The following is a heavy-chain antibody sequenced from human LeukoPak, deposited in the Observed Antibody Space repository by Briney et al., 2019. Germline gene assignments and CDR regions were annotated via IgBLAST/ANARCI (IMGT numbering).Heavy chain of an antibody. CDR2: ISDDGSNK. CDR1: GFTFSSYG. Sequence: PGGSLRLSCAASGFTFSSYGMHWVRQAPGKGLEWVAVISDDGSNKYYADSVKGRFTISRDNPKNTLYLQMNSLRAEDTAVYYCAKDPFDYWGQGTLVTVSS. V-gene: IGHV3-30*18. J-gene: IGHJ4*02. CDR3: AKDPFDY.